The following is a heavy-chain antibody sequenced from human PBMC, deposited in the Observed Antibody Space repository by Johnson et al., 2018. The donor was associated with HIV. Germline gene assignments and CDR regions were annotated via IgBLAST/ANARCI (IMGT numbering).Heavy chain of an antibody. Sequence: QVQLVESGGGLVQPGRSLRLSCAASGFTLSTYGMHWVRQAPGKGLEWVAVISYDGSKQFYVDSVQGRFTISRDNSKNTLYLQMNSLRAEDTGVYFCARVRRKNWNLGDPFDIWGQGTMVTVSS. D-gene: IGHD1-7*01. J-gene: IGHJ3*02. CDR1: GFTLSTYG. CDR3: ARVRRKNWNLGDPFDI. V-gene: IGHV3-30*03. CDR2: ISYDGSKQ.